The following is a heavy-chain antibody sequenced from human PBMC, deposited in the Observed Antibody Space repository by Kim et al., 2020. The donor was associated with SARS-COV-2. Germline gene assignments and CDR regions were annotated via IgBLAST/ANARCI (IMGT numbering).Heavy chain of an antibody. Sequence: ASVKVSCKASGYTFTSYAMHWVRQAPGQRLEWMGWINAGNGNTKYSQKFQGRVTITRDTSASTAYMELSSLRSEDTAVYYCARDLKQQLVKGRYYYGMDVWGQGTTVTVSS. J-gene: IGHJ6*02. CDR2: INAGNGNT. CDR1: GYTFTSYA. V-gene: IGHV1-3*01. D-gene: IGHD6-13*01. CDR3: ARDLKQQLVKGRYYYGMDV.